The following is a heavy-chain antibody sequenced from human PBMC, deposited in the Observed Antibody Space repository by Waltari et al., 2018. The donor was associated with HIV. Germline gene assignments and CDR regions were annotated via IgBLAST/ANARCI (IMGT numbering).Heavy chain of an antibody. CDR3: ARDYGDFGSSAFDI. V-gene: IGHV3-21*01. J-gene: IGHJ3*02. CDR2: ISSTTSYI. D-gene: IGHD4-17*01. Sequence: EVQLVESGGGLVKPGGSLRLSCAASGFTFSRFSMNWVRQAPGKVFVWFSSISSTTSYISYADSVKGRFTMARDNAKNSLYLQMNSLRVEDTAVYYCARDYGDFGSSAFDIWGQGTMVTVSS. CDR1: GFTFSRFS.